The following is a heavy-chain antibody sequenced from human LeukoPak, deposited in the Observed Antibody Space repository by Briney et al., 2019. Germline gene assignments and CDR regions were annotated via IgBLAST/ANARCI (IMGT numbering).Heavy chain of an antibody. D-gene: IGHD3-10*01. CDR1: GYTLTELS. CDR2: FDPEDGET. CDR3: ATVLPITMVRGGSGWFDP. V-gene: IGHV1-24*01. Sequence: GASVKVSCKVSGYTLTELSMHWVRQAPGKGLEWMGGFDPEDGETIYAQKFQGRVTMTEDTSTDTAYMELSSLRSEDTAVYYCATVLPITMVRGGSGWFDPWGQGTLVTVSS. J-gene: IGHJ5*02.